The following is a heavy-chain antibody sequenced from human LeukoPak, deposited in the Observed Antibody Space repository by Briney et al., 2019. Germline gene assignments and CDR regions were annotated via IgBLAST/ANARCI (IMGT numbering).Heavy chain of an antibody. CDR2: ISYDGSNK. CDR1: GFTFSSYG. V-gene: IGHV3-30*18. Sequence: GGPRRLSCEASGFTFSSYGMHWFRQAPAKGLEGVAVISYDGSNKYYADSVKGRFTISRDNSKNTLYLQMNSLRAEDTAVYYCAKEGGAAVAGTTFDYWGQGTLVTVSS. CDR3: AKEGGAAVAGTTFDY. J-gene: IGHJ4*02. D-gene: IGHD6-19*01.